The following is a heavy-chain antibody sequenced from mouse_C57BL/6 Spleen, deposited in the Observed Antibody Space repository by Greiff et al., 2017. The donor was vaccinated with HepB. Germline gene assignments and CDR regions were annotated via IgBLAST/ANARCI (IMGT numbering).Heavy chain of an antibody. CDR2: IRLKSDNYAT. V-gene: IGHV6-3*01. D-gene: IGHD1-1*01. Sequence: EVKVEESGGGLVQPGGSMKLSCVASGFTFSNYWMNWVRQSPEKGLEWVAQIRLKSDNYATHYAESVKGRFTISRDDSKSSVYLQMNNLRAEDTGIYYCTGGYYGSSYGYFDYWGQGTTLTVSS. CDR3: TGGYYGSSYGYFDY. CDR1: GFTFSNYW. J-gene: IGHJ2*01.